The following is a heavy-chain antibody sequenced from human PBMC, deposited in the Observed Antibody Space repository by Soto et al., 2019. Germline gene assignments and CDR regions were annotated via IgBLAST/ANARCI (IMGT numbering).Heavy chain of an antibody. D-gene: IGHD3-10*01. Sequence: QVQLQESGPGLVKPSETLSLSCTVSGGSISCYYWSWFRQPPGKRMEWIGYVHHSWGSSYNPSLQSRVAISLDTSKSQFSLKVTSVTATDTAVYYCARQGFGPLHGLVDVWGQGTTVTVSS. CDR1: GGSISCYY. CDR3: ARQGFGPLHGLVDV. CDR2: VHHSWGS. V-gene: IGHV4-59*08. J-gene: IGHJ6*02.